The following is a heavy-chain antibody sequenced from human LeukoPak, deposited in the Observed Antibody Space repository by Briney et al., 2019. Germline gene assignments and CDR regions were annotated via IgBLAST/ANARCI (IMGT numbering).Heavy chain of an antibody. CDR2: ISGSGGST. D-gene: IGHD2-2*01. V-gene: IGHV3-23*01. J-gene: IGHJ4*02. CDR1: GFTFSSYG. Sequence: QAGGSLRLSCAASGFTFSSYGMSWVRQAPGKGLEWVSAISGSGGSTYYADSVKGRFTISRDNSKNTLYLQMNSLRAEDTAVYYCARRFCSSTSCQAYWGQGTLVTVSS. CDR3: ARRFCSSTSCQAY.